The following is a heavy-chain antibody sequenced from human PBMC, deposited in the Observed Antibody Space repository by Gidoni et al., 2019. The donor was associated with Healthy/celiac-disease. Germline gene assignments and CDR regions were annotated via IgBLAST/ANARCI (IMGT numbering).Heavy chain of an antibody. CDR3: ARSKAAADPYGMDV. D-gene: IGHD6-13*01. J-gene: IGHJ6*02. Sequence: EVQLVESGGGLIQPGGSLRLSCAASGFTVSSNYMSWVRQAPGKGLEWVSVIYSGGSTYYADSVKGRFTISRDNSKNTLYLQMNSLRAEDTAVYYCARSKAAADPYGMDVWGQGTTVTVSS. V-gene: IGHV3-53*01. CDR2: IYSGGST. CDR1: GFTVSSNY.